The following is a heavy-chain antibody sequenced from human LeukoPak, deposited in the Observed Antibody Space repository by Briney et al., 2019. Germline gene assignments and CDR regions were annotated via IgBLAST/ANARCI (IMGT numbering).Heavy chain of an antibody. V-gene: IGHV3-23*01. CDR3: AKGRYYYDSSGYYYHAEYFQH. CDR1: GFTFSSYA. J-gene: IGHJ1*01. CDR2: ISGSGGST. D-gene: IGHD3-22*01. Sequence: GGSLRLSCAASGFTFSSYAMSWVRQAPGKGLEWVSAISGSGGSTYYADSVKGRFTISRDNSKNTLYLQMNSLRAEDTAVYYCAKGRYYYDSSGYYYHAEYFQHWGQGTLVTVSS.